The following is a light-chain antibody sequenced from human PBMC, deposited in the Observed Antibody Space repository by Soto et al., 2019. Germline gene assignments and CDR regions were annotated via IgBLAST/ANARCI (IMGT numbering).Light chain of an antibody. CDR3: SSFTSTSTYV. CDR2: DVI. Sequence: QSVLTQPPSVSGSPGQSVAISCSGTSSDVGAYNRVSWYQQPPGTVPKLMIYDVINRPSGVPDRFSGSKSGNTASLTISGLQAEDEADYYCSSFTSTSTYVFGTGTKLTVL. CDR1: SSDVGAYNR. J-gene: IGLJ1*01. V-gene: IGLV2-18*02.